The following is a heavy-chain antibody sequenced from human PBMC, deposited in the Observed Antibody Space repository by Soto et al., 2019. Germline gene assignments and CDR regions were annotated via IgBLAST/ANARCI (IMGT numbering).Heavy chain of an antibody. CDR2: IYCDDDK. CDR1: GFSLTTRGVG. J-gene: IGHJ5*02. D-gene: IGHD3-16*01. CDR3: AHIPNYYQYDWFDP. Sequence: QITLKESGPTLVKPTQTLTLTCTFSGFSLTTRGVGVGWIRQPPGKALECLALIYCDDDKRYSPSLQSRLSNTKDTTQNQVVLTMTNVDPVDTATYYCAHIPNYYQYDWFDPWGQGTLVSVSS. V-gene: IGHV2-5*02.